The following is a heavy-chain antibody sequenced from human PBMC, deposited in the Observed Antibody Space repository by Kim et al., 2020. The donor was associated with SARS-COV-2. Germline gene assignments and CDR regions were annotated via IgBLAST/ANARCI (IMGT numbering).Heavy chain of an antibody. D-gene: IGHD6-19*01. J-gene: IGHJ4*02. V-gene: IGHV4-59*01. CDR3: ARERIAVAGWAYFDY. Sequence: PSLKSRVTISVDTSKNQFSLKLSSVTAADTAVYYCARERIAVAGWAYFDYWGQGTLVTVSS.